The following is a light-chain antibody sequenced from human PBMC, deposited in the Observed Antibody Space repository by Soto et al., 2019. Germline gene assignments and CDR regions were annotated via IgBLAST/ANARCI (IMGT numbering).Light chain of an antibody. CDR2: DAT. V-gene: IGKV3-11*01. CDR1: QSVGIY. J-gene: IGKJ4*01. Sequence: VLMQSPATLSLSPGERATLFCKASQSVGIYMGWFQQKPGQAPRVLIYDATNRAGGVPARFSGSGSGTDFTLTISSLEAEDSAVYYCQQRDIWPPLTFGGGTKLEIK. CDR3: QQRDIWPPLT.